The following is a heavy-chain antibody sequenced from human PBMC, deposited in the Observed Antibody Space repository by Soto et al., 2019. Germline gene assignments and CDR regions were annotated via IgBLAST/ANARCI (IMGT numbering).Heavy chain of an antibody. CDR1: GFTFSNYY. CDR2: INDDGSRT. V-gene: IGHV3-74*03. Sequence: GGSLRLSCAASGFTFSNYYMEWVRQAPGKGLVWVSHINDDGSRTKYADSVKGRFTISRDNAENIVYLQMNSLRAEDTAVYYCARDLSGPFDNWGQGARVTVSS. CDR3: ARDLSGPFDN. J-gene: IGHJ4*02.